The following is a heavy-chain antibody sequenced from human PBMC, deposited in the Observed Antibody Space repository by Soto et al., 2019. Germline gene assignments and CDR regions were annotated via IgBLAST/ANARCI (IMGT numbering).Heavy chain of an antibody. D-gene: IGHD3-22*01. CDR2: INPNSGGT. J-gene: IGHJ4*02. CDR1: GYTFTGYY. Sequence: ASVKVSCKASGYTFTGYYMHWVRQAPGQGLEWMGWINPNSGGTNYAQKFQGWVTMTRDTSISTAYMELSRLRSDDTAVYYCASESRYYDSSFDYWGQGTLVTVSS. V-gene: IGHV1-2*04. CDR3: ASESRYYDSSFDY.